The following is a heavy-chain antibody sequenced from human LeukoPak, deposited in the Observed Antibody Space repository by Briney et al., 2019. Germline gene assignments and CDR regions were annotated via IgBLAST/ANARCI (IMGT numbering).Heavy chain of an antibody. Sequence: GGSLRLSCAASGFTFSSYAMSWVSQAPGKGLEWVSAISGSGGSTYYADSVKGRFTISRDNSKNTLYLQMTSLRAEDTAVYYCASLFPDPQLQTENYWGQGTLVTVSS. CDR3: ASLFPDPQLQTENY. V-gene: IGHV3-23*01. D-gene: IGHD2-2*01. J-gene: IGHJ4*02. CDR2: ISGSGGST. CDR1: GFTFSSYA.